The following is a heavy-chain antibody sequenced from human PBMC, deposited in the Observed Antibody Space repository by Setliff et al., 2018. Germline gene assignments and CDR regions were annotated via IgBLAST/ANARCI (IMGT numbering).Heavy chain of an antibody. CDR2: IYYSGNT. J-gene: IGHJ4*02. V-gene: IGHV4-59*08. CDR3: ASGGYNYGALDY. CDR1: GGSIRNYY. Sequence: SETLSLTCTVSGGSIRNYYWSWIRQPPGKGLEWIGYIYYSGNTNYNPSLKSRVTISVDTSKNQFSLKLSSVTAADTAVYYCASGGYNYGALDYWGLGALVTVSS. D-gene: IGHD5-18*01.